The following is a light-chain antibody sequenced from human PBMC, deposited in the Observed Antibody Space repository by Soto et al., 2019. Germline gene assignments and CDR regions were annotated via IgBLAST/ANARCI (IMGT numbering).Light chain of an antibody. Sequence: QSVLTQPASVSGSPGQSVTISCTGTSSDVGGYNYVSWYQQHPGKAPKLMIYDVSNRPSGVSNRFSGSKSGNTASLTISGLQAEDEADYYCSSSTSSSTLVVFFGGTKLTVL. J-gene: IGLJ2*01. CDR1: SSDVGGYNY. V-gene: IGLV2-14*01. CDR2: DVS. CDR3: SSSTSSSTLVV.